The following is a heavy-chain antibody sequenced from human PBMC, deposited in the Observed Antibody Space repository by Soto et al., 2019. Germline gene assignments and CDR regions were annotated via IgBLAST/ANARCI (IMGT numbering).Heavy chain of an antibody. CDR1: GFTFSSYG. CDR3: ATDYSYY. Sequence: GGSLGLSCAASGFTFSSYGMHWVRQAPGKGLEWVAVISYDGSNKYYADSVKGRFTISRDNSKNTLYLQMNSPRAEDTAVYYCATDYSYYWGQGTLVTVSS. D-gene: IGHD2-15*01. CDR2: ISYDGSNK. V-gene: IGHV3-30*03. J-gene: IGHJ4*02.